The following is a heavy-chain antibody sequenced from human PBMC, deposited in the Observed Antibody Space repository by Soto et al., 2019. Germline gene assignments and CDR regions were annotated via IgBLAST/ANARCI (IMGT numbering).Heavy chain of an antibody. CDR3: ARDRSYPFGWLVLSSSGPPDY. Sequence: GGSLRLSCAASGFTFSSYAMHWDRQAPGKGLEWVAVISYDGSNKYYADSVKGRFTISRDNSKNTLYLQMNSLRAEDTAVYYCARDRSYPFGWLVLSSSGPPDYWGQGTLVTVSS. CDR1: GFTFSSYA. J-gene: IGHJ4*02. D-gene: IGHD6-19*01. V-gene: IGHV3-30-3*01. CDR2: ISYDGSNK.